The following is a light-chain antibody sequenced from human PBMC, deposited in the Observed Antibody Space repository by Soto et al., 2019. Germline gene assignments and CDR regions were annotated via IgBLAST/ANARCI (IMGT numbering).Light chain of an antibody. Sequence: IVMTQAPLSLPVTPGDPASISFNSSQILLHSSGYNYLHWYLQKPGQSPHLLMYLVSRRPSGVPDRFRGSGSGTDFTLEITRVAAEDGGLYFCMQALQTPVTFGQGTRLEIK. CDR2: LVS. CDR3: MQALQTPVT. CDR1: QILLHSSGYNY. V-gene: IGKV2-28*01. J-gene: IGKJ5*01.